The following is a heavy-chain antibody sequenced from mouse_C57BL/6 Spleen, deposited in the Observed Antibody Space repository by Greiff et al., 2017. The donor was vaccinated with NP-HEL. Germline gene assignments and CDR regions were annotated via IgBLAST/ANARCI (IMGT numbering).Heavy chain of an antibody. CDR2: FYTGSGST. CDR3: ECHEGYYGRSYGYFDV. J-gene: IGHJ1*03. CDR1: GYTFTEYT. V-gene: IGHV1-62-2*01. D-gene: IGHD1-1*01. Sequence: VQLQQSGAELVKPGASVKLSCKASGYTFTEYTIHWVKQRPGQGLEWIGTFYTGSGSTNYNEKFKDQATLTVDKSSSTVYMELSRLTSEDSAISFWECHEGYYGRSYGYFDVWGTGTTVTVSS.